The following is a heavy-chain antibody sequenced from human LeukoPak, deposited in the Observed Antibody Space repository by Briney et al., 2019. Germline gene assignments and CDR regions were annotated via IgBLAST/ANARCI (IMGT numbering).Heavy chain of an antibody. CDR2: ISYDGSNK. CDR3: AKQLWLYFDY. CDR1: GFTFSSYG. J-gene: IGHJ4*02. V-gene: IGHV3-30*18. D-gene: IGHD5-18*01. Sequence: PGGSLRLSCAAPGFTFSSYGMHWVRQAPGKGLEWVAVISYDGSNKYYADSVKGRFTISRDNSKNTLYLQMNSLRAEDTAVYYCAKQLWLYFDYWGQGTLVTVSS.